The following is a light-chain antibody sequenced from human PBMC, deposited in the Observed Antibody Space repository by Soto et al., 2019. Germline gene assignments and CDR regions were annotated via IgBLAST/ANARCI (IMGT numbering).Light chain of an antibody. Sequence: QSALTQPASVSGSAGQSITISCTGTSSDVGGYNYVSWYQQHPGKAPKLMIYDVSNRPSGVSNRFSCSKSGNTASLTISGLQAEDEADYYRSSYTSSSTLFGGGTKLTVL. V-gene: IGLV2-14*01. CDR1: SSDVGGYNY. CDR2: DVS. J-gene: IGLJ2*01. CDR3: SSYTSSSTL.